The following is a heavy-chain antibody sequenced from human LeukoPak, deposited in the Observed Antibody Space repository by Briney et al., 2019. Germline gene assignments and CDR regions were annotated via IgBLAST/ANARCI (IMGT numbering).Heavy chain of an antibody. CDR3: ARETIDITVTVVIRMGDAFDV. V-gene: IGHV4-38-2*02. D-gene: IGHD3-22*01. CDR1: GNSISSGYY. CDR2: IYPSGTT. J-gene: IGHJ3*01. Sequence: SETLSLTCTVSGNSISSGYYWAWIRQPPGKGLEWIGSIYPSGTTYYNPSLNSRVTMSLDTSKNQFSLNLSSVTAADTAVYYCARETIDITVTVVIRMGDAFDVWGQGTMVTVSS.